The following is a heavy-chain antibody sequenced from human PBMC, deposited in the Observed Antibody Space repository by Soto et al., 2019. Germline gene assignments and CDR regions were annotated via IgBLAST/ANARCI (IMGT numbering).Heavy chain of an antibody. V-gene: IGHV4-4*07. CDR1: GGSISSYY. CDR3: ARNSCSGGSCYSWNYYYYYGMDV. J-gene: IGHJ6*02. Sequence: QVQLQESGPGLVKPSETLSLTCTVSGGSISSYYWSWIRQPAGKGLEWIGRIYTSGSTNYNPSLKDRVNMSVDTSKSQCSLKLSSVTAADTAVYYCARNSCSGGSCYSWNYYYYYGMDVWGQGTTVTVSS. CDR2: IYTSGST. D-gene: IGHD2-15*01.